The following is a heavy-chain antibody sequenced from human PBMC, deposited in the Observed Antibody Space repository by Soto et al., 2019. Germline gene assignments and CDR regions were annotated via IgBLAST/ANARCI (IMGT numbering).Heavy chain of an antibody. Sequence: SETLSLTCTVSGGSISSYYWSWIRQPPGKGLEWIGYIYYSGSTYYNSSLKSRVTMSVDTAKNRFSLKVSSVTAADTAVYYCARSPKGLGNFDYWGQGTLVTVSS. CDR2: IYYSGST. J-gene: IGHJ4*02. D-gene: IGHD1-26*01. CDR3: ARSPKGLGNFDY. CDR1: GGSISSYY. V-gene: IGHV4-59*04.